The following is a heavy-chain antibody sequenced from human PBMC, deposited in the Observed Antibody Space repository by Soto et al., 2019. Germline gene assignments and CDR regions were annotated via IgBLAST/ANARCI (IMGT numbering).Heavy chain of an antibody. CDR1: GFTFSSYG. V-gene: IGHV3-30*18. J-gene: IGHJ6*02. CDR2: ISYDGSNK. D-gene: IGHD2-2*01. CDR3: AKNQGGIVVVPADLYYYGMDV. Sequence: GGSLRLCCAASGFTFSSYGMHGVRQAPGKGLEWVAVISYDGSNKYYADSVKGRFTISRDNSKNTLYLQMNSLRAEDTAVYYCAKNQGGIVVVPADLYYYGMDVWGQGTTVTVSS.